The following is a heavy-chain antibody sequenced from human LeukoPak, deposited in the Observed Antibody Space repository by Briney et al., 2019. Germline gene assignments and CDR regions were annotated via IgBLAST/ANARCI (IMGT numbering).Heavy chain of an antibody. D-gene: IGHD5-18*01. CDR2: INPNSGGT. CDR1: GYTFTGYY. Sequence: GASVKVSCKASGYTFTGYYMHWVRQAPGQGLEWMGRINPNSGGTKYAQKFQGRVTMTRDTSISTAYMELSRLRSDDTAVYYCASFFTAMEIDYWGQGTLVTVSS. CDR3: ASFFTAMEIDY. J-gene: IGHJ4*02. V-gene: IGHV1-2*06.